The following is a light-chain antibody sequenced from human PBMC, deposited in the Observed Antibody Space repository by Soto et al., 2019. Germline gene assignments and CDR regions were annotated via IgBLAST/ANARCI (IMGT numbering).Light chain of an antibody. Sequence: DIQMTQSPSSVSASVGDRVTITCRASQDISSWLAWYQQKPGKAPKLLIYAASSLQSGVPSRFSGSGSDGTDFTLTISSLQPEDFATYYCQQANSLPLTFGGGTKVEI. V-gene: IGKV1D-12*01. CDR2: AAS. CDR3: QQANSLPLT. CDR1: QDISSW. J-gene: IGKJ4*01.